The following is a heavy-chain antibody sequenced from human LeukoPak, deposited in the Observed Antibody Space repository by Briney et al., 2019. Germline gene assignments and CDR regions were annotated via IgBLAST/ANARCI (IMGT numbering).Heavy chain of an antibody. D-gene: IGHD5-12*01. CDR1: GYTFASYY. CDR2: IIPILGIA. CDR3: ASEMATNR. V-gene: IGHV1-69*04. Sequence: SVKVSCKASGYTFASYYMHWVRQAPGQGLEWMGRIIPILGIANYAQKFQGRVTITADKSTSTAYMELSSLRSEDTAVYYCASEMATNRWGQGTLVTVSS. J-gene: IGHJ5*02.